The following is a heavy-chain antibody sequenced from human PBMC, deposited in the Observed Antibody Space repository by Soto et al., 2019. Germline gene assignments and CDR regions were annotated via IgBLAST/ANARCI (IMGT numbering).Heavy chain of an antibody. CDR2: VHHSGST. CDR1: GDSIRGGGHY. D-gene: IGHD7-27*01. V-gene: IGHV4-31*03. CDR3: ARDTGLAPTVWGY. Sequence: QVQLQESGPGLVKPSQTLSLTCSVSGDSIRGGGHYWNWIRLFPGKGLEWIGYVHHSGSTHYNPSLRGRLTISIDTSKNQFSLRLISVTAADTALYYCARDTGLAPTVWGYWGHGTQVTVSS. J-gene: IGHJ4*03.